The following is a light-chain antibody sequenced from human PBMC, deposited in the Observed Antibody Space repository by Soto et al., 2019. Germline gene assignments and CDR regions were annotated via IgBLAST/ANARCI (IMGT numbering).Light chain of an antibody. V-gene: IGKV1-5*01. CDR3: QQYNSYSGM. CDR1: QTIGSW. Sequence: DIQMTHSPSTLSASVGDIVTVTCRASQTIGSWLAWYQQKPGRAPKLLVFDASSLESGVPSRFSGNGSGTEFTPTISGLQPDDFASYYCQQYNSYSGMFGQGTKVDIK. J-gene: IGKJ1*01. CDR2: DAS.